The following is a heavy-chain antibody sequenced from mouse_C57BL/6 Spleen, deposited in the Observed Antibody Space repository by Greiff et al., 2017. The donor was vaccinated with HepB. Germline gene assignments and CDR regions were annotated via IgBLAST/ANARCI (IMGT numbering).Heavy chain of an antibody. CDR3: AGKGIYYGIYDWFAY. V-gene: IGHV1-55*01. CDR2: IYPGSGST. Sequence: QVQLQQPGAELVKPGASVKMSCKASGYTFTSYWITWVKQRPGQGLEWIGDIYPGSGSTNYNEKFKSKATLTVDTSSSTAYMQLSSLTSEESAVYYCAGKGIYYGIYDWFAYWGQGTLVTVSA. CDR1: GYTFTSYW. J-gene: IGHJ3*01. D-gene: IGHD2-1*01.